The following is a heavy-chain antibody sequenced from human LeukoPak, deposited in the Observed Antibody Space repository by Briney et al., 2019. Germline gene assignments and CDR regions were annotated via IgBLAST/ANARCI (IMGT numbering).Heavy chain of an antibody. CDR3: ASRTGGYYPFDS. D-gene: IGHD2-8*02. J-gene: IGHJ4*02. V-gene: IGHV5-51*04. CDR2: MYPGGSDI. Sequence: GESLKISCKGSGYSFSNYYIDWVRQMPGKGLEWMGVMYPGGSDIRYSPSFQGQVTISADKPIDTAYLQWSSLKASDSAMYYCASRTGGYYPFDSWGQGTLVTVSS. CDR1: GYSFSNYY.